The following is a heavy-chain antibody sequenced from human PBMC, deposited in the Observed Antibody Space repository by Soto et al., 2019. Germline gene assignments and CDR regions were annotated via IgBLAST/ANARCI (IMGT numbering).Heavy chain of an antibody. V-gene: IGHV1-18*01. CDR1: GYTFTSYG. CDR2: ISAYNGNT. CDR3: AIDGPKDYDYVWGSYYYGMDV. J-gene: IGHJ6*02. Sequence: QVQLVQSGAEVKKPGASVKVSCKASGYTFTSYGISWVRQAPGQGLEWMGWISAYNGNTNYAQKLQGRVTMTTDTSTSTAYMELRSLRSDDTAVYYCAIDGPKDYDYVWGSYYYGMDVWGQGTTVTVSS. D-gene: IGHD3-16*01.